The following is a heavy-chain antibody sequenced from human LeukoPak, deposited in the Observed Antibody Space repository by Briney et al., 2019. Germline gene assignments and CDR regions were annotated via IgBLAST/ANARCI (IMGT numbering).Heavy chain of an antibody. V-gene: IGHV3-9*01. D-gene: IGHD3-16*02. CDR3: AKDQRNWYYDYVWGSYRPVYYFDY. CDR1: GFTFDDYA. Sequence: GGSLRLSCAASGFTFDDYAMHWVRQGPGKGLEWVSGISWNSGSIGYADSVKGRFTISRDNSKNTLYLQMNSLRAEDTAVYYCAKDQRNWYYDYVWGSYRPVYYFDYWGQGTLVTVSS. CDR2: ISWNSGSI. J-gene: IGHJ4*02.